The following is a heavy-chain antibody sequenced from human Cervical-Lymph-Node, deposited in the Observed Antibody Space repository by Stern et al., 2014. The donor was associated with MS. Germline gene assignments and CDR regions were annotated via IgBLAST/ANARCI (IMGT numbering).Heavy chain of an antibody. CDR2: INPRVDST. CDR1: GYSFGSYY. Sequence: QEQLVQSGAEVRKPGASVKLSCKTSGYSFGSYYMHWVRQAPGQEPEWMGAINPRVDSTSDDQKFRGRLSWTRDTSTSTGHMDLSSLRFDDTAVYYCATGRFSGYADFDYWGQGTLVTVSS. CDR3: ATGRFSGYADFDY. V-gene: IGHV1-46*01. D-gene: IGHD5-12*01. J-gene: IGHJ4*02.